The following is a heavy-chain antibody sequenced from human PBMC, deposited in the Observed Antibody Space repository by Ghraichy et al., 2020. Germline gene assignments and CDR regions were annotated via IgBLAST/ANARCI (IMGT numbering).Heavy chain of an antibody. CDR2: TYYRSKWYK. CDR3: ARGHIDSYCGGDCSFDY. Sequence: SQTLSLTCAISGDSVSSNSAAWNWIRQSPSRGLEWLGRTYYRSKWYKDYAVSVKSRITINPDTSKNQFSVQLNPVTPEDTAGYYCARGHIDSYCGGDCSFDYWGQGILVTVSS. V-gene: IGHV6-1*01. CDR1: GDSVSSNSAA. J-gene: IGHJ4*02. D-gene: IGHD2-21*02.